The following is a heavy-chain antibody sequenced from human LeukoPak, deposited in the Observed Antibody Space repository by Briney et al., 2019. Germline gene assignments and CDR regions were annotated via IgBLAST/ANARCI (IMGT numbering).Heavy chain of an antibody. V-gene: IGHV3-30*18. CDR3: AKEGSNGDFDY. D-gene: IGHD1-26*01. CDR1: GFTFSSYD. CDR2: ISYDGSNK. J-gene: IGHJ4*02. Sequence: GGSLRLSCAASGFTFSSYDMHWVRQALGKGLEWVTVISYDGSNKYYGDSVKGRFTISRDNSKNTLYLKMNSLRAEDTAVYYCAKEGSNGDFDYWGQGTLVTVSS.